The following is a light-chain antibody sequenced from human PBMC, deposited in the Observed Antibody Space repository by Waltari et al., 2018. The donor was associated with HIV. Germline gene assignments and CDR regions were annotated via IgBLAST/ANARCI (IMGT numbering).Light chain of an antibody. CDR1: NSDVGGYDS. V-gene: IGLV2-8*01. Sequence: QSALTQPPSASGSPGQSVTISCSGTNSDVGGYDSVPWYQQHPGKAPKLMIYEVSKRPSGVPDRFSGSKSGNTASLTVSGLQAEDEADYYCSSHAGSNNYVFGTGTKVTVL. J-gene: IGLJ1*01. CDR3: SSHAGSNNYV. CDR2: EVS.